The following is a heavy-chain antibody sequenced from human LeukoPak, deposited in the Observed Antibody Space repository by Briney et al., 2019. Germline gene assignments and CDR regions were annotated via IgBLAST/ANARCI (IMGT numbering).Heavy chain of an antibody. V-gene: IGHV1-8*02. CDR1: GYTFTSYG. J-gene: IGHJ4*02. CDR2: MNPNSGNT. D-gene: IGHD1-7*01. Sequence: ASVKVSCKASGYTFTSYGINWVRQATGQGLEWMGWMNPNSGNTGYALKFQGRVTMTRNTSISTAYMELSSLRSEDTAVYYCARGHNWNYRRTYYFDYWGQGTLVTVSS. CDR3: ARGHNWNYRRTYYFDY.